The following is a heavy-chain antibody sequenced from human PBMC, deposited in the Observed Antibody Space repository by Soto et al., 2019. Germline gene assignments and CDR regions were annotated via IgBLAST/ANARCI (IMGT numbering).Heavy chain of an antibody. D-gene: IGHD1-1*01. Sequence: GASVKVSCKASGYTFTSYDINWVRQATGQGLVWMGWMNPNSGNTGYAQKFQGRVTMTRNTSISTAYMELSSLRSEDTAVYSCARGRGPTGTSYMDVWGKGTTVTVSS. CDR3: ARGRGPTGTSYMDV. CDR1: GYTFTSYD. CDR2: MNPNSGNT. J-gene: IGHJ6*03. V-gene: IGHV1-8*01.